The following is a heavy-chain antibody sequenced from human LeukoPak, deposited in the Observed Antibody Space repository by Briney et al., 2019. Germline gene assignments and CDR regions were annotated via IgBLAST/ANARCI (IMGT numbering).Heavy chain of an antibody. CDR3: ARTSIAAYTV. D-gene: IGHD6-6*01. CDR1: GFTFSSYE. CDR2: ISSSGSTI. V-gene: IGHV3-48*03. Sequence: GGSLRLSCAASGFTFSSYEMNWVRQAPGKGLEWVSYISSSGSTIYYADSVKGRFTISRDNAKNSLYLQMNSLRAEDTAVYYCARTSIAAYTVWGQGTTVTVPS. J-gene: IGHJ6*02.